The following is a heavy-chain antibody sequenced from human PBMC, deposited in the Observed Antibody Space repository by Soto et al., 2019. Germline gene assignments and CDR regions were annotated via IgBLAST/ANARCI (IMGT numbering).Heavy chain of an antibody. V-gene: IGHV1-46*01. Sequence: ASVKVSCKASGYTFTSYYMHWVRQAPGQGLEWMGIINPSGGSTSYAQKFQGRVTMTRDTSTSTVYMELSSLRSEDTAVYYCARDPAVAATGYGMDVWGQGTTVTVSS. CDR2: INPSGGST. CDR1: GYTFTSYY. D-gene: IGHD6-19*01. CDR3: ARDPAVAATGYGMDV. J-gene: IGHJ6*02.